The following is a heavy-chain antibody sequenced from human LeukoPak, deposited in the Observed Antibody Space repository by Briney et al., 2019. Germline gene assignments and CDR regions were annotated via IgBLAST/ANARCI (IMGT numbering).Heavy chain of an antibody. CDR2: ISSSSATI. V-gene: IGHV3-48*03. CDR3: ARERGGTGGSYDL. Sequence: GGSLRLSCTVSGFTFSNYEMNWVRQAPGKGLEWVSYISSSSATIYYADSVKGRFTISRDNAKNSLSLQMNSLGDEDTAVYYRARERGGTGGSYDLWGQGTLVTVSS. D-gene: IGHD3-10*01. J-gene: IGHJ5*02. CDR1: GFTFSNYE.